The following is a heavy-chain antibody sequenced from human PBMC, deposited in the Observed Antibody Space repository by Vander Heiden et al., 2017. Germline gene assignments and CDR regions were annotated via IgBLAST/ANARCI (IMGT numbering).Heavy chain of an antibody. CDR1: GSTFDDYA. CDR2: ISWNSGSI. CDR3: AKAIYGDYYYYGMDV. Sequence: EVQLVESGGGLVQPGRSLRLSCAASGSTFDDYAMHWVRQAPGKGLEWVSGISWNSGSIGYADSVKGRFTISRDNAKNSLYLQMNSLRAEDTALYYCAKAIYGDYYYYGMDVWGQGTTVTVSS. J-gene: IGHJ6*02. V-gene: IGHV3-9*01. D-gene: IGHD4-17*01.